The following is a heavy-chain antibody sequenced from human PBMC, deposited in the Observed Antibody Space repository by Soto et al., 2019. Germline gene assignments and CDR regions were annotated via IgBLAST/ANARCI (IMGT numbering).Heavy chain of an antibody. CDR2: ISAYNGNT. V-gene: IGHV1-18*01. CDR3: ARDLLVVAAIAFDI. J-gene: IGHJ3*02. CDR1: GYTFTSYG. Sequence: ASVKVSCKASGYTFTSYGISWVRQAPGQGLERMGWISAYNGNTNYAQKLQGRVTMTTDTSTSTAYMELRSLRSDDTAVYYCARDLLVVAAIAFDIWGQGTMVTVSS. D-gene: IGHD2-15*01.